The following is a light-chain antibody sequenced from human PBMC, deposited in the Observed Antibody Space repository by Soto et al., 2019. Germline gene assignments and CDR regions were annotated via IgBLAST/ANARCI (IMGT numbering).Light chain of an antibody. CDR1: QSLEYSDGRTF. CDR3: MQGRYWAT. Sequence: DVVMTQSPLSLSVTLGQPASISCSSTQSLEYSDGRTFLNWFQQRPGQSPRRLLYKVSYRDSGVPDRFSGSGSGTNFTLKISRVEAEDVGVYFCMQGRYWATFGQGTKLEIK. CDR2: KVS. V-gene: IGKV2-30*01. J-gene: IGKJ2*01.